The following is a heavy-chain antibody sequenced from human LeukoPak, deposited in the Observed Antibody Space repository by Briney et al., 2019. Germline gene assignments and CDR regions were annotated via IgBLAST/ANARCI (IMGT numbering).Heavy chain of an antibody. CDR2: IYHSGST. CDR3: ARTLWFGELSWFDP. V-gene: IGHV4-38-2*01. Sequence: SETLSLTCAVSGYSISSGYYWGWIRPPPRKGLEWIGSIYHSGSTYYNPSLKSRVTISVDTSKNQFSLKLSSVTAADTAVYYCARTLWFGELSWFDPWGQGTLVTVSS. D-gene: IGHD3-10*01. J-gene: IGHJ5*02. CDR1: GYSISSGYY.